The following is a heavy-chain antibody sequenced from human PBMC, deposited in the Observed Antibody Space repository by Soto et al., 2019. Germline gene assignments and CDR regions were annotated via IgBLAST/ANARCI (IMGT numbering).Heavy chain of an antibody. V-gene: IGHV4-31*03. D-gene: IGHD6-13*01. CDR1: GGSISSGGYY. CDR3: ARVGSREDSRSRYWWFDP. CDR2: IYYSGST. Sequence: SETLSLTCTVSGGSISSGGYYWSWIRQHPGKGLEWIGYIYYSGSTYYNPSLKSRVTISVDTSKNQFSLKLSSVTAADTAVYYCARVGSREDSRSRYWWFDPWGQGILVTV. J-gene: IGHJ5*02.